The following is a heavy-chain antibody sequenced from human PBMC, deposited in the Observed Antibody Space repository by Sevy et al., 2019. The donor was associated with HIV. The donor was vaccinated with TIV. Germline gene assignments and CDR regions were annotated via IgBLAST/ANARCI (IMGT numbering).Heavy chain of an antibody. J-gene: IGHJ4*02. V-gene: IGHV3-43D*03. D-gene: IGHD5-12*01. CDR1: GFTFDDYA. CDR2: LSWDGGST. Sequence: GGSLRLSCAASGFTFDDYAMHWVRQAPGKGLEWVSLLSWDGGSTYYADSVKGRFTISRDNSKNSLYLQMNSLRAADTALYYCAKDIGWGPYSGYDGGGSRFDYWGQGTLVTVSS. CDR3: AKDIGWGPYSGYDGGGSRFDY.